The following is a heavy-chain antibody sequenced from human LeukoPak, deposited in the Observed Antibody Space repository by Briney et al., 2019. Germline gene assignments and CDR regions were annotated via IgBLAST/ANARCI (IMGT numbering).Heavy chain of an antibody. CDR3: AREPGRSGYYDY. D-gene: IGHD3-22*01. J-gene: IGHJ4*02. CDR1: GGSINSYY. Sequence: SETLSLTCTVSGGSINSYYWSWIRQPPGKGLEWIGYIYYSGSTNYNPSLKSRLTISVDTSKNQFSLKLSSVTAADTAVYYCAREPGRSGYYDYWGQGTLVTVSS. CDR2: IYYSGST. V-gene: IGHV4-59*12.